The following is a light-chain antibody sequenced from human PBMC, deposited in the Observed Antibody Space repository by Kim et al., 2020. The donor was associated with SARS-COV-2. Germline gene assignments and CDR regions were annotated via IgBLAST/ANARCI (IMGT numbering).Light chain of an antibody. CDR2: QDN. V-gene: IGLV3-1*01. J-gene: IGLJ2*01. Sequence: VSPGQAATIPCSGDSWVNRCVCGYQQRPGQSPVLVMYQDNKRPSGIPERFSGSNSGNTATLTISGTQPMDEADYYCQAWYSSTVIFGGGTQLTVL. CDR3: QAWYSSTVI. CDR1: SWVNRC.